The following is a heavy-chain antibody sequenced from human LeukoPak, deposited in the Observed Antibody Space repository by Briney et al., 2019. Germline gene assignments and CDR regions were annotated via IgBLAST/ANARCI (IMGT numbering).Heavy chain of an antibody. CDR2: ISSSSSYI. CDR3: ARYGSGSYLRYYYYGMDV. J-gene: IGHJ6*02. Sequence: GGSLRRSCAASGFTFSSYSMNWVRQAPGKGLEWVSSISSSSSYIYYADSVKGRFTISRDNAKNSLYLQMNSLRAEDTAVYYCARYGSGSYLRYYYYGMDVWGQGTTVTVSS. V-gene: IGHV3-21*01. CDR1: GFTFSSYS. D-gene: IGHD3-10*01.